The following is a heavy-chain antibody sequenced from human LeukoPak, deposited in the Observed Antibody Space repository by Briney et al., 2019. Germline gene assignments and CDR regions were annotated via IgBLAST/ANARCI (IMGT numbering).Heavy chain of an antibody. V-gene: IGHV4-59*01. J-gene: IGHJ4*02. CDR2: IDYRGNT. D-gene: IGHD1-26*01. CDR3: ARAIRGSFYASDH. CDR1: GFTFINYW. Sequence: GSLRLSCAASGFTFINYWMVWVRQPPGKGLEWIGYIDYRGNTQYNPSLQSRVTLSVDTSKNQFSLQLGSVTAADTAVYYCARAIRGSFYASDHWGQGTLVTVSS.